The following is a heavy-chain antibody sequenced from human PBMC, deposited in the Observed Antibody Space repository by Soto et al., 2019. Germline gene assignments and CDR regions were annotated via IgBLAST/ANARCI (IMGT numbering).Heavy chain of an antibody. V-gene: IGHV4-30-2*01. CDR3: ARASGYCSGGTCFPFDY. Sequence: SETLSLTCDVSGGSISSGTYSWNWIRQPPGKGLEWIGYIYHSGSFYYNPSLKSRVTISIDRSKNQFSLNLDSVTAADTAVYYCARASGYCSGGTCFPFDYWGRGTMVTVYS. J-gene: IGHJ4*02. D-gene: IGHD2-15*01. CDR1: GGSISSGTYS. CDR2: IYHSGSF.